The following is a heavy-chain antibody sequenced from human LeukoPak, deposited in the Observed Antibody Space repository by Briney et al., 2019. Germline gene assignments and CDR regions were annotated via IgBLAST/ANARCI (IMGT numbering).Heavy chain of an antibody. Sequence: GVSVEVPRKASVYTFTSYYIHWVRHPPAQGFEYMVIINPSGCNKIYTQVFQVRVTITRATSTCTVYMELSSLRSEDTAVDFCARDREEYRSSWYRTPVRGAFDIWGQGTMVTVSS. V-gene: IGHV1-46*01. D-gene: IGHD6-13*01. J-gene: IGHJ3*02. CDR2: INPSGCNK. CDR3: ARDREEYRSSWYRTPVRGAFDI. CDR1: VYTFTSYY.